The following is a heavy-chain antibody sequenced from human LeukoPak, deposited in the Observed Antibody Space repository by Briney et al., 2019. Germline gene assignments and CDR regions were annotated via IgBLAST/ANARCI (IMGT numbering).Heavy chain of an antibody. V-gene: IGHV3-48*03. CDR1: GFTFSSCE. CDR3: ARARVPGELNY. J-gene: IGHJ4*02. Sequence: GGSLRLSCAASGFTFSSCEMNWVRQAPGKGLEWLSYISNSGSSKYYADSVRGRFTISRDNAKNTLYLQMNSLRAEDTAVYYCARARVPGELNYWGQGTLVTVSS. D-gene: IGHD3-10*01. CDR2: ISNSGSSK.